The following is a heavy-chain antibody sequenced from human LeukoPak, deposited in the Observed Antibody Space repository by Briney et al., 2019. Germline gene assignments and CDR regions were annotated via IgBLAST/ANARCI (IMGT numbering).Heavy chain of an antibody. Sequence: GGSLRLSCAASGFTFSSYWMHWVRQAPGKGLVWVSRINTDGSSTSYADSVKGRFTISRDNSKNTLYLQMNSLRVEDTAVYYCAKDLYDYVWGTYTVPDYWGQGTLVTVSS. CDR3: AKDLYDYVWGTYTVPDY. CDR2: INTDGSST. J-gene: IGHJ4*02. CDR1: GFTFSSYW. V-gene: IGHV3-74*01. D-gene: IGHD3-16*01.